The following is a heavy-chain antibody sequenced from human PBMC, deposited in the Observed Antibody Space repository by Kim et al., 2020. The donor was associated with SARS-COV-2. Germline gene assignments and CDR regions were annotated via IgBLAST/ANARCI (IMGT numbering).Heavy chain of an antibody. J-gene: IGHJ4*02. CDR2: INSDGDGSAA. CDR1: GFTFSSHW. V-gene: IGHV3-74*01. D-gene: IGHD3-9*01. Sequence: GGSLRLSCAASGFTFSSHWMHWVRQAPGKGLVWVSRINSDGDGSAASYADSVKGRFTISRDNAKNTLYLQMNSLRAEDTAVYYCARDPNTYYDILTGYYVPGGGYYSDYWGQGTLVTVSS. CDR3: ARDPNTYYDILTGYYVPGGGYYSDY.